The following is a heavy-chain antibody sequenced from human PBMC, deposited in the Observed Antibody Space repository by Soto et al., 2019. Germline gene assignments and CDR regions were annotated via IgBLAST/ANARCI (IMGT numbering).Heavy chain of an antibody. J-gene: IGHJ5*02. CDR2: IYWDDDK. CDR3: AQAYYCGSGRYYGRGRCDP. D-gene: IGHD3-10*01. V-gene: IGHV2-5*02. CDR1: GFSLSTSGVG. Sequence: QITLKESGPTLVKPTQTLTLTCTFSGFSLSTSGVGVGWIRQPPGKALEWLALIYWDDDKRYSPSVKRRLTTTKDTSKNPVVLTMHNMERVDTAPYYCAQAYYCGSGRYYGRGRCDPWGQGTMVTVSS.